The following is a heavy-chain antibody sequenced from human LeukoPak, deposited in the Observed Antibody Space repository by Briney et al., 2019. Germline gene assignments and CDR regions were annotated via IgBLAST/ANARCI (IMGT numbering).Heavy chain of an antibody. CDR3: ARDDYYDSSGYYGFDY. CDR1: GFTFSSYE. J-gene: IGHJ4*02. Sequence: PGGSLRLSCAASGFTFSSYEMNWVRQAPGKGLEWVSYISSSGNSIYYADSVKSRFTISRDNAKNSLYLQMNSLRAEDTAVYYCARDDYYDSSGYYGFDYWGQGTLVTVSS. V-gene: IGHV3-48*03. D-gene: IGHD3-22*01. CDR2: ISSSGNSI.